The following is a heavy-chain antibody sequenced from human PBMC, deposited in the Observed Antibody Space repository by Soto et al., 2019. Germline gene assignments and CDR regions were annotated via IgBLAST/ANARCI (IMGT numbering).Heavy chain of an antibody. CDR2: IYSGGYT. Sequence: EVQLVESGGGLIQPGGSLRLSCAVSGFTVSNNYMSWVRQAPGKGLEGVSVIYSGGYTAYGDSVKGRFTISRDNSKNTLYLQKNGGGPADTGVFSWATHRGWGGYWGQGTLVTVSS. CDR1: GFTVSNNY. CDR3: ATHRGWGGY. J-gene: IGHJ4*02. D-gene: IGHD3-16*01. V-gene: IGHV3-53*01.